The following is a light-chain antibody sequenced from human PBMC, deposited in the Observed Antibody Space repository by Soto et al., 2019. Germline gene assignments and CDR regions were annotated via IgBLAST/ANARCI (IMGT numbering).Light chain of an antibody. J-gene: IGLJ1*01. Sequence: QPVLTQPPSASGTPGQRVTISCSGSSSNIGSNTVNWYQQLPGTAPKLLIYSNNQRPSGVPDRFSGSKSGTSASLAISGLXXXXXXDYYCAAWDDSLNGYVFGTGTQLTVL. CDR2: SNN. V-gene: IGLV1-44*01. CDR3: AAWDDSLNGYV. CDR1: SSNIGSNT.